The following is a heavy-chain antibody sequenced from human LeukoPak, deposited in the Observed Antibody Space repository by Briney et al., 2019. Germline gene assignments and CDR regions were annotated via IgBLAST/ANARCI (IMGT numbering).Heavy chain of an antibody. V-gene: IGHV1-24*01. J-gene: IGHJ4*02. Sequence: ASVKVSCKVSGYTLTELYMHWVRQAPGKGLEWMGGFDPEDGETIYAQKLQGRVTMTEDTTTDTAYMELSSLRSEDTAVYYCASEAYYDILTGYYRQPLHLDYWGQGTLVTVSS. CDR2: FDPEDGET. D-gene: IGHD3-9*01. CDR3: ASEAYYDILTGYYRQPLHLDY. CDR1: GYTLTELY.